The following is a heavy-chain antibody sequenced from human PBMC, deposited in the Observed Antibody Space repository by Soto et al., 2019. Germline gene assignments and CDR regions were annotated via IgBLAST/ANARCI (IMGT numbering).Heavy chain of an antibody. J-gene: IGHJ4*02. D-gene: IGHD3-16*01. CDR1: GFTFSSYA. Sequence: GGSLRLSCAASGFTFSSYAMSWVRQAPGQGLEWVSAISGSGGSTYYADSVKGRFTISRDNSKNTLYLQMNSLRAEDTAVYYCAKAPTDYVKTFGYYWGQGTLVTVSS. CDR3: AKAPTDYVKTFGYY. V-gene: IGHV3-23*01. CDR2: ISGSGGST.